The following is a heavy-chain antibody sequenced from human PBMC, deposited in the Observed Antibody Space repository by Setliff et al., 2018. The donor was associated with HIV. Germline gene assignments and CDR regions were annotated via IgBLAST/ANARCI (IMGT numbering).Heavy chain of an antibody. CDR2: IYSDDYT. Sequence: GGSLRLSCAASGFNVNNKYMSWVRQAPGKGLEWVSIIYSDDYTKYADSLKGRFTISRDTSKNTLYLQMHNLRVEDTAIFYCAKAKTTFGAVITSGWFDPWGQGTLVTVSS. J-gene: IGHJ5*02. D-gene: IGHD3-3*01. V-gene: IGHV3-66*01. CDR3: AKAKTTFGAVITSGWFDP. CDR1: GFNVNNKY.